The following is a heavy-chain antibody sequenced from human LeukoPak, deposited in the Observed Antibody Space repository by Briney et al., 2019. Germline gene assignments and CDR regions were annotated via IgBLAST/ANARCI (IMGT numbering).Heavy chain of an antibody. CDR2: INGGSGNT. Sequence: VASVKVSCKASGYTITDYTMHWLRQAPGQRLDWMGWINGGSGNTKYSPEFQGRVTITRDTSASTAYMELSSLRSEDTAVYYCANPRYDSSGYYYVDWGQGTLVTVSS. V-gene: IGHV1-3*01. J-gene: IGHJ4*02. CDR3: ANPRYDSSGYYYVD. CDR1: GYTITDYT. D-gene: IGHD3-22*01.